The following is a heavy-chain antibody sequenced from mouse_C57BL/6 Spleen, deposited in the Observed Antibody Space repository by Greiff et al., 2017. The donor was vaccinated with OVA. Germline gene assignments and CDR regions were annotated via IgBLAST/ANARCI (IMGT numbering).Heavy chain of an antibody. CDR3: ARDREYYYYGSSYWYFDV. D-gene: IGHD1-1*01. CDR1: GFTFSSYA. J-gene: IGHJ1*03. CDR2: ISDGGSYT. V-gene: IGHV5-4*01. Sequence: EVQGVESGGGLVKPGGSLKLSCAASGFTFSSYAMSWVRQTPEKRLEWVATISDGGSYTYYPDNVKGRFTISRDNAKNNLYLQMSHLKSEDTAMYYCARDREYYYYGSSYWYFDVWGTGTTVTVSS.